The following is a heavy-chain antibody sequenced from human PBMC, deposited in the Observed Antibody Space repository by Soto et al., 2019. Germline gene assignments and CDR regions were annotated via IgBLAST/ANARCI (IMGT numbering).Heavy chain of an antibody. J-gene: IGHJ4*02. D-gene: IGHD3-22*01. CDR3: ARDTYDTTGYPLDY. Sequence: ASVKVSCKASGYTFTIYGISWVRQAPGQGLEWMGWISTFHGNTNYAQKFQGSVTMTTDTSTSTAYMELRSLTSADTAIYYCARDTYDTTGYPLDYWGPGTLLAASS. CDR1: GYTFTIYG. CDR2: ISTFHGNT. V-gene: IGHV1-18*04.